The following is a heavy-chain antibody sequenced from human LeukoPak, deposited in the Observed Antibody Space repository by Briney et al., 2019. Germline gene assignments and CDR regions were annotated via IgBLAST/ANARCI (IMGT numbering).Heavy chain of an antibody. V-gene: IGHV3-64*04. CDR2: ISGNGHST. Sequence: GGSLRLSCSASGFTFSDYAMHWVRQAPGKGLEFVSGISGNGHSTDYADSVKGRFTISRDNSKNTLYLQISSLRSEDTAVYYCARSTAITMIVVDPWGQGTLVTVSS. CDR3: ARSTAITMIVVDP. D-gene: IGHD3-22*01. CDR1: GFTFSDYA. J-gene: IGHJ5*02.